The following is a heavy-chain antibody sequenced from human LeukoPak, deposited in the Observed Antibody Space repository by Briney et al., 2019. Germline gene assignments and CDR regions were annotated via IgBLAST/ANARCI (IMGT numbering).Heavy chain of an antibody. J-gene: IGHJ4*02. D-gene: IGHD6-13*01. Sequence: GGSLRLSCAASGFTVSNNYMSWVRQAPGKGLEWVSGISWNSGSIGYADSVKGRFTISRDNAKNSLYLQMNSLRAEDTALYYCAKDPQYSSSWSFDYWGQGTLVTVSS. V-gene: IGHV3-9*01. CDR2: ISWNSGSI. CDR3: AKDPQYSSSWSFDY. CDR1: GFTVSNNY.